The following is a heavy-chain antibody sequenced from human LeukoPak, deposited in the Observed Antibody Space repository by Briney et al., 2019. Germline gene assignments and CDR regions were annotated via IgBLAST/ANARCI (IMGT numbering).Heavy chain of an antibody. CDR2: IYTSGST. J-gene: IGHJ4*02. CDR1: GGSISSYY. V-gene: IGHV4-4*09. D-gene: IGHD6-6*01. Sequence: PSETLSLTCTVSGGSISSYYWSRIRQPPGKGLEWIGYIYTSGSTNYNPSLKSRVTISVDTSKNQFSLKLSSVTAADTAVYYCARSGDSSSSAVDYWGQGTLVTVSS. CDR3: ARSGDSSSSAVDY.